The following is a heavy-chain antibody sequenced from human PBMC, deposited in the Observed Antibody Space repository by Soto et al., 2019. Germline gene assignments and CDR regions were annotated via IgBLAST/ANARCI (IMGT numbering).Heavy chain of an antibody. Sequence: PSETLSLTCTVSGGSISSGDYYWSWIRHPPGKGLEWIGYIYYSGSTYYNPSLKSRVTISVDTSKNQFSLKLSSVTAADTAVYYCARDPLYSSGWPRLDYWGQGTLVTVSS. CDR1: GGSISSGDYY. CDR2: IYYSGST. J-gene: IGHJ4*02. CDR3: ARDPLYSSGWPRLDY. V-gene: IGHV4-30-4*01. D-gene: IGHD6-25*01.